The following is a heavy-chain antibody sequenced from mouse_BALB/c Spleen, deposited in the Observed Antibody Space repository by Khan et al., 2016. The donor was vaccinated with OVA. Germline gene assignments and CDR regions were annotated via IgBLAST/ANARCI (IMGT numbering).Heavy chain of an antibody. J-gene: IGHJ3*01. V-gene: IGHV1-55*01. Sequence: QVQLKQSGAELVKPGTSVKLSCKASGYNFTSYWINWVKLRPGQGLEWIGHIYPGSGSTNYNEKFKSKATLSVDTSTSTVYMQLSSLASEDSALYCCARRDYYGSRVAYWGQGTLVTVSA. CDR2: IYPGSGST. D-gene: IGHD1-1*01. CDR3: ARRDYYGSRVAY. CDR1: GYNFTSYW.